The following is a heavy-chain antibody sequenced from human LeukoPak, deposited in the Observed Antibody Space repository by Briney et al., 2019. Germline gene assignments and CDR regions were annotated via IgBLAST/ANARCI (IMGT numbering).Heavy chain of an antibody. D-gene: IGHD3-10*01. Sequence: GGSLRLSCAASGFTFSNSGMSWVRQAPGKGLEWVSAISTDAGETHYADSVKGRFTISRDNSKNTVSLQMSSLRAEDTALYYCAKGSGNGYGSGPFHYWGQGTLVTVSS. J-gene: IGHJ4*02. V-gene: IGHV3-23*01. CDR1: GFTFSNSG. CDR2: ISTDAGET. CDR3: AKGSGNGYGSGPFHY.